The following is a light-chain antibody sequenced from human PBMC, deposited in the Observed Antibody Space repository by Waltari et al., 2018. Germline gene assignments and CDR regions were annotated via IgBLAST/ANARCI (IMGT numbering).Light chain of an antibody. CDR1: SGSVLTRDY. V-gene: IGLV8-61*01. CDR2: NTD. J-gene: IGLJ3*02. Sequence: TVVTQEPSLSVSPGGTVTLTCGLTSGSVLTRDYPSWYQQTPGQAPRTLIYNTDTRSSGVPVRFSGSILGSKAALTVAGAQADDESDYYCVLYLNGGIWVFGGGTRLTVL. CDR3: VLYLNGGIWV.